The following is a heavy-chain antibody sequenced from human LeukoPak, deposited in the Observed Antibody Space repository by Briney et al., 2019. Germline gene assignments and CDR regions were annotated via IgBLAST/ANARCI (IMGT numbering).Heavy chain of an antibody. CDR1: GYTFTGSY. Sequence: ASVKVSCKASGYTFTGSYMHWVRQAPGQGLEWMGWINPNSGGTNYAQKFQGRVTMTRDTSISTAYMELSRLRSDDTAVYYCARGATIAARPLYYYYYMDVWGKGTTVTVSS. CDR2: INPNSGGT. J-gene: IGHJ6*03. V-gene: IGHV1-2*02. D-gene: IGHD6-6*01. CDR3: ARGATIAARPLYYYYYMDV.